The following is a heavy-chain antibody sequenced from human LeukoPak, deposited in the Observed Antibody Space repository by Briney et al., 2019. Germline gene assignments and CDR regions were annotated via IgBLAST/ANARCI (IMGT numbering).Heavy chain of an antibody. CDR1: EVTFTSYE. J-gene: IGHJ3*02. V-gene: IGHV3-48*03. Sequence: PGGSLRLSCAPSEVTFTSYELNWVRQAPGKGLEWVSYISSSGNTISYADSVKGRFTISRDNAKNSLYLQVISLTAEDTAVYYCARGPNIAARYDAFDIWGQGTMVTVSS. CDR2: ISSSGNTI. D-gene: IGHD6-6*01. CDR3: ARGPNIAARYDAFDI.